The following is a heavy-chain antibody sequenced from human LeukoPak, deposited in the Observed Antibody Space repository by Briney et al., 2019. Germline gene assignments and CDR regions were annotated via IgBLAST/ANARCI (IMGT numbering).Heavy chain of an antibody. Sequence: PGGSLRLSCAASGFTFSSYSMNWVRQAPGKGLEWVSSISSSSSYIYYADSVKGRFTISRDNSKNTLYLHMNSLRAEDTAVYYCAKDRTLYYYDSSPVGYWGQGTLVTVSS. D-gene: IGHD3-22*01. CDR3: AKDRTLYYYDSSPVGY. CDR1: GFTFSSYS. J-gene: IGHJ4*02. V-gene: IGHV3-21*04. CDR2: ISSSSSYI.